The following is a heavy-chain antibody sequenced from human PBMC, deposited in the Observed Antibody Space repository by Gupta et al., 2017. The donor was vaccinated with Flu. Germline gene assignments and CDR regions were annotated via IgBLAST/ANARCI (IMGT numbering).Heavy chain of an antibody. CDR2: FYYSGST. CDR1: GGSINGTSYF. J-gene: IGHJ6*02. V-gene: IGHV4-39*01. D-gene: IGHD1-26*01. Sequence: QLRLQESGPGLVKPSETLSLTCSVSGGSINGTSYFWGWIRQPPGKGLEWLGTFYYSGSTYYNPSLKSRVAVSVDTSQNQFSLELRSITAADAAVYYCVRMGATAGSYYYGMDVWGQGTSVTVS. CDR3: VRMGATAGSYYYGMDV.